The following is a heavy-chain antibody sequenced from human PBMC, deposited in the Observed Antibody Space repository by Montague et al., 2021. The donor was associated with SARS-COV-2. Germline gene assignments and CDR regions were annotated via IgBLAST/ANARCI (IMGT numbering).Heavy chain of an antibody. Sequence: TLSLTCVVSGGSVSSGDYSWSWIRQSPGKGLEWIGYIYQSGSSYYNPSLKGRVTISIDTSNNQFSLNLRSVTAADTGLYYCVTGTRRYGMDFWGQGTTVTVSS. D-gene: IGHD3-10*01. CDR3: VTGTRRYGMDF. CDR2: IYQSGSS. CDR1: GGSVSSGDYS. J-gene: IGHJ6*02. V-gene: IGHV4-30-2*06.